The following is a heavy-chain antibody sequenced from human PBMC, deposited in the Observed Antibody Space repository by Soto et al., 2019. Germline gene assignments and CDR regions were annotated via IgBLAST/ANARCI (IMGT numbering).Heavy chain of an antibody. V-gene: IGHV1-69*04. Sequence: GASVKVSCKASGGTFSSYTISWVRQAPGQGLEWMGRIIPILGIANYAQKFQSRVTITADKSTSTAYMELSSLRSEDTAVYYCARDLDGSGSYYYFDYWGQGTLVTAPQ. CDR1: GGTFSSYT. CDR2: IIPILGIA. CDR3: ARDLDGSGSYYYFDY. J-gene: IGHJ4*02. D-gene: IGHD3-10*01.